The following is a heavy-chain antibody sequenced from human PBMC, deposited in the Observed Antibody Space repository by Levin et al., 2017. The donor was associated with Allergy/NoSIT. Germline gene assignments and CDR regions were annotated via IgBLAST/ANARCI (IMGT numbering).Heavy chain of an antibody. CDR1: GGSISSSSYY. D-gene: IGHD3-10*01. Sequence: SETLSPTCTVSGGSISSSSYYWGWIRQPPGKGLEWIGSIYYSGSTYYNPSLKSRVTISVDTSKNQFSLKLSSVTAADTAVYYCARDFRGFGEFFSDYWGQGTLVTVSS. J-gene: IGHJ4*02. CDR3: ARDFRGFGEFFSDY. CDR2: IYYSGST. V-gene: IGHV4-39*07.